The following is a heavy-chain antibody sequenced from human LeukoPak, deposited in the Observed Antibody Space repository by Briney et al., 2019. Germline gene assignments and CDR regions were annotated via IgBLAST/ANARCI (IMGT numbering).Heavy chain of an antibody. CDR3: AKALPGSGSYRQYYFDY. CDR2: ISGSGGST. D-gene: IGHD3-10*01. Sequence: GGSLRLSYAASGFTFSSYAMSWVRQAPGKGLEWVSAISGSGGSTYYADSVKGRFTISRDNSKNTLYLQMNSLRAEDTAVYYCAKALPGSGSYRQYYFDYWGQGTLVTVSS. J-gene: IGHJ4*02. CDR1: GFTFSSYA. V-gene: IGHV3-23*01.